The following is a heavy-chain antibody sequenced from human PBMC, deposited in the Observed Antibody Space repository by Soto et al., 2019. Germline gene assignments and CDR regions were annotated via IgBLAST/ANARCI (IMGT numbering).Heavy chain of an antibody. CDR3: AYGYCSGGSCRFDY. J-gene: IGHJ4*02. D-gene: IGHD2-15*01. CDR1: GFTFSSYS. V-gene: IGHV3-48*02. CDR2: ISSSSSTI. Sequence: GGSLRLSCAASGFTFSSYSMNWVRQAPGKGLEWVSYISSSSSTIYYADSVKGRFTISRDNAKNSLYLQMNSLRDEDTAVYYCAYGYCSGGSCRFDYWGQGTLVTVSS.